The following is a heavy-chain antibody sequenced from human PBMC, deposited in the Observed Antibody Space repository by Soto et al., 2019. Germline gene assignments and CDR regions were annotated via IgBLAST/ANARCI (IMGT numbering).Heavy chain of an antibody. CDR1: GGSFSPNY. V-gene: IGHV4-59*01. CDR3: Y. D-gene: IGHD2-8*01. CDR2: IYYAGTT. J-gene: IGHJ4*01. Sequence: SETLSLTCTVSGGSFSPNYWSWIRQSPGKGLEWIGYIYYAGTTSYNPSLKNTLYLYMNSLRADDTAVYYCASQTTPSEIYYYWGHGTLVTVSS.